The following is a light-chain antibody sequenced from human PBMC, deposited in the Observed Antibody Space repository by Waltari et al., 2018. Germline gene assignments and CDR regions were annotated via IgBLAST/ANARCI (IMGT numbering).Light chain of an antibody. CDR1: SSTNGSHT. Sequence: QSALTQPPSASGTPGQRVTSSCSGSSSTNGSHTVYWYIHPPGTAPNLLLHNNNQWASGVTDPFSGSKSGTSASLAISGLRSEDEADYYCASWDASLSVVVFGGGTKLTVV. V-gene: IGLV1-47*01. CDR2: NNN. CDR3: ASWDASLSVVV. J-gene: IGLJ2*01.